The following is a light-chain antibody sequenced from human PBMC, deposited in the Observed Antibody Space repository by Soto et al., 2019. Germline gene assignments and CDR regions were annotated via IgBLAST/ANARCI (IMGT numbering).Light chain of an antibody. Sequence: DIVMTQSPDSLAVSLGERATINCRSSQSVLYSSSNKNYLAWYQQKPGQPPKLLMYWASTRESGVPDRFSGSGSGTDFTLTISSLQAEDVAVYYCQQYHSSPQTFGQGTKVEIK. CDR3: QQYHSSPQT. CDR2: WAS. CDR1: QSVLYSSSNKNY. V-gene: IGKV4-1*01. J-gene: IGKJ1*01.